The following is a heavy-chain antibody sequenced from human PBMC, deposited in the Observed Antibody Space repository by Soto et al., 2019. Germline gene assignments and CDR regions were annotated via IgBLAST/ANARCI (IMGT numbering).Heavy chain of an antibody. V-gene: IGHV3-48*02. D-gene: IGHD6-13*01. J-gene: IGHJ6*02. CDR2: ISGSSDTI. Sequence: EVQLVESGGGLVQPGGSLRLSCAASGFTLSSYNMNWVRQAPGKGLEWVSYISGSSDTIYYADSVKGRFTISRDNAKNSLDLQMDSRRDEDTAVYYCARDHGGSTWFVGIYYYFGVDVWGQGTTVTVSS. CDR3: ARDHGGSTWFVGIYYYFGVDV. CDR1: GFTLSSYN.